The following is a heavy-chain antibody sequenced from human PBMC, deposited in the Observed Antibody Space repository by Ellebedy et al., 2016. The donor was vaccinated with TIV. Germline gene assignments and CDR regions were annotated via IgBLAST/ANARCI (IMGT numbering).Heavy chain of an antibody. CDR3: AGLNGMDV. Sequence: SETLSLXCAVYGGSFSGYYWSWIRQPAGKGLEWIGRIYTSGSTNYNPSLKSRVTMSVDTSKNQFSLKLSSVTAADTAVYYCAGLNGMDVWGQGTTVTVSS. J-gene: IGHJ6*02. CDR1: GGSFSGYY. V-gene: IGHV4-59*10. CDR2: IYTSGST.